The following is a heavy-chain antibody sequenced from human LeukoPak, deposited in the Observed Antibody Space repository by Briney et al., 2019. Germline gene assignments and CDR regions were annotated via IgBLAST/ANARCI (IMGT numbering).Heavy chain of an antibody. CDR1: GGSFSSGSYY. CDR2: IYYSGST. CDR3: ASEYCSGGSCYGVAY. Sequence: SETLSLTCTVSGGSFSSGSYYWSWIRQPPGKGLEWIGYIYYSGSTNYNPSIKSRVTISVDTYKNTLSLKLSSVTAADTAVYYCASEYCSGGSCYGVAYWGQGNLVTVSS. J-gene: IGHJ4*02. D-gene: IGHD2-15*01. V-gene: IGHV4-61*01.